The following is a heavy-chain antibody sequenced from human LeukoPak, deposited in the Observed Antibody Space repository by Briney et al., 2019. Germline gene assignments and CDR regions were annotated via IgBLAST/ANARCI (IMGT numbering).Heavy chain of an antibody. Sequence: GGSLRLSCAASGFTFSSYWMHWVRQAPGKGLVWVSRINSDGSSTSYADSVKGRFTISRDNAKNTLYLQMNSLRAEDTAVYYCAKKRWLHSPFDYWGQGTLVTVSS. CDR1: GFTFSSYW. CDR3: AKKRWLHSPFDY. D-gene: IGHD5-24*01. V-gene: IGHV3-74*01. CDR2: INSDGSST. J-gene: IGHJ4*02.